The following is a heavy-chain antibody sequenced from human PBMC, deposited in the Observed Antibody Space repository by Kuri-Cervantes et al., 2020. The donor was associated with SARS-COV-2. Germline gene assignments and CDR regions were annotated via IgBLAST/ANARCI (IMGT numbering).Heavy chain of an antibody. J-gene: IGHJ3*02. V-gene: IGHV1-8*02. CDR3: TRDIGDWNPDGFDI. Sequence: ASVKVSCKASGYTFNIYDIHWVRQATGQGLEWMGWISAYNGNTNYAQKLQGRVTMTRDTSINTAYMELSSLRSDDTAVYFCTRDIGDWNPDGFDIWGQGTMVTVSS. CDR2: ISAYNGNT. D-gene: IGHD1-1*01. CDR1: GYTFNIYD.